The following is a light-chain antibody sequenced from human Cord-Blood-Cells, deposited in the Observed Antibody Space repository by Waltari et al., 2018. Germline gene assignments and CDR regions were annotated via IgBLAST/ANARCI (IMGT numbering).Light chain of an antibody. Sequence: DIQMTQSPSTLSASVGDRVTITCRASQSISSWLAWYQQKPGKAPKLLIYDASSWESGVPARFSGSGSGTEFTLTISSLQPDDFATYYCQQYNSYWTVGQGTKVEIK. CDR3: QQYNSYWT. J-gene: IGKJ1*01. CDR2: DAS. CDR1: QSISSW. V-gene: IGKV1-5*01.